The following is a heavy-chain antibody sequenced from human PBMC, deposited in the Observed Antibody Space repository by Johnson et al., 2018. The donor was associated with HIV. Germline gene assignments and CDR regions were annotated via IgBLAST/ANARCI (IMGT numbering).Heavy chain of an antibody. CDR3: GRAPGWEDVWGAFDI. CDR2: IYSGGST. Sequence: VQLVESGGGLIQPGGSLRLSCAASGFTVSSNYMSWVRQAPGKGLEWVSVIYSGGSTYYADSVKGRFTISRDNSKNTLYLQMNSLRAEDTAVYYCGRAPGWEDVWGAFDIWGQGTMVTVSS. D-gene: IGHD3-16*01. CDR1: GFTVSSNY. J-gene: IGHJ3*02. V-gene: IGHV3-53*01.